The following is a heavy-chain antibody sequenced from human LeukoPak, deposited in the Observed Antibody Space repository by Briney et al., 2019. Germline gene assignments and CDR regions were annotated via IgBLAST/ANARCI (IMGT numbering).Heavy chain of an antibody. CDR3: TRANSATIPGVDP. CDR1: GFTVSSNY. Sequence: GGSLRLSCAASGFTVSSNYMSWVRQAPGKGLEWVSIIHSGGSTYYADSVKGPFTISRDNSKNTLYLQMNSLRTEDTAVYYCTRANSATIPGVDPWGQGTLVTVSS. J-gene: IGHJ5*02. V-gene: IGHV3-53*01. D-gene: IGHD1-26*01. CDR2: IHSGGST.